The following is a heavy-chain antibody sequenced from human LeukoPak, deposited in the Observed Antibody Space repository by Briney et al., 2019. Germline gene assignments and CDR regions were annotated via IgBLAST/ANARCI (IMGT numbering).Heavy chain of an antibody. CDR1: GFTFSSYS. D-gene: IGHD4-17*01. Sequence: GGSLRLSCAASGFTFSSYSMNWVRQAPGKGLEWVSSISSSSSYIYYADSVKGRFTISRDNAKNSLYLQMNSLRAEDTAVYYCARDRETTVTRFPDYWGQGTLVTVSP. V-gene: IGHV3-21*01. CDR3: ARDRETTVTRFPDY. CDR2: ISSSSSYI. J-gene: IGHJ4*02.